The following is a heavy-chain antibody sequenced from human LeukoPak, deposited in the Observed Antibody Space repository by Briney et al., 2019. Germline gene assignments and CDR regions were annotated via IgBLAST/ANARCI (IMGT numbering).Heavy chain of an antibody. CDR1: GGSISNYY. V-gene: IGHV4-59*01. CDR2: IFYSGST. Sequence: SETLSLTCTVSGGSISNYYWSWIRQPPGKGLVWIGYIFYSGSTNYNPSLKSRVTMSLDTSKSHFSLKLSSVTAADTAVYYCARGASPDFWGQGTLVTVSS. CDR3: ARGASPDF. J-gene: IGHJ4*02.